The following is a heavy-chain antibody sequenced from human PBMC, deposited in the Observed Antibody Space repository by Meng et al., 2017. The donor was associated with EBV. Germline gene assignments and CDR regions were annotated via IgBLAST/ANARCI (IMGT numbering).Heavy chain of an antibody. J-gene: IGHJ4*02. Sequence: VQLVSDGPEVKASGSAVQVSCKHSGGIFRSFAISWLPQAPGQGLEWRGGIIPLFHTTNYAQKFQGRLHIIADESSATTYMELSSLRSEDTAIYYCASAEHYGDYVFEYWGQGTLVTVSS. CDR2: IIPLFHTT. CDR1: GGIFRSFA. CDR3: ASAEHYGDYVFEY. D-gene: IGHD4-17*01. V-gene: IGHV1-69*01.